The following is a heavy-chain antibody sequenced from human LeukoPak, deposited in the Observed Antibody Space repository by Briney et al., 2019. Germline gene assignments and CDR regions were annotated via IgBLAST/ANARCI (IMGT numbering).Heavy chain of an antibody. Sequence: SETLSLTCTVSGVSISSYSWSWIRQPPGKGLEWIGYIYTSGSTNYSPSLKSRVTISVDTSKNQFSLKLNSVTAADTAVYYCARARSFGGVVIRSFWFDPWGQGTLVTVSS. CDR1: GVSISSYS. CDR3: ARARSFGGVVIRSFWFDP. J-gene: IGHJ5*02. CDR2: IYTSGST. D-gene: IGHD3-16*01. V-gene: IGHV4-4*09.